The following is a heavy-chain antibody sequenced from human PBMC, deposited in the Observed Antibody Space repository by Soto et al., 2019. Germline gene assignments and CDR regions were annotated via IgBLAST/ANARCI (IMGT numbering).Heavy chain of an antibody. V-gene: IGHV4-31*03. J-gene: IGHJ4*02. Sequence: QVQLQESGPGLVKPSQTLSLTCTVSGGSISSGGYYWSWIRQHPGKGLEWIGYIYYSGSTYYNTTLSIRVTKSVDPSKHTSATTPGAAADDCTAVYYCAAEPSIWGQGTLVTVSS. CDR1: GGSISSGGYY. CDR3: AAEPSI. CDR2: IYYSGST.